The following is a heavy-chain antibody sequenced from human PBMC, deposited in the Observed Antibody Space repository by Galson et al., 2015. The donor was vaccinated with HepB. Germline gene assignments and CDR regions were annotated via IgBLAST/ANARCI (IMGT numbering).Heavy chain of an antibody. CDR3: AKRSGYTYYFYYAMDV. Sequence: SLRLSCAASGFTFSSFAMSWVRQAPGKGLEWVSAISGSSDKIYYTDSVKGRFTISRDNSKNTLYLEMNSLRAEDTAVYYCAKRSGYTYYFYYAMDVWGQGTTVTVSS. D-gene: IGHD3-3*01. J-gene: IGHJ6*02. V-gene: IGHV3-23*01. CDR1: GFTFSSFA. CDR2: ISGSSDKI.